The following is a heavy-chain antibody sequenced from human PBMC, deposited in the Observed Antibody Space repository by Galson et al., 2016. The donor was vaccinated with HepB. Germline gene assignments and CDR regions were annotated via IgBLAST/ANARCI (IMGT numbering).Heavy chain of an antibody. CDR2: INDDGRST. D-gene: IGHD1-26*01. J-gene: IGHJ5*02. CDR3: ARGRGRERDYFEP. V-gene: IGHV3-74*01. CDR1: GFTLTSHW. Sequence: SLRLSCAASGFTLTSHWMHWVRQAPGKGLVWVSRINDDGRSTIYADSVTGRFAISRDNAKNTLYLQMNSLRAEDTAVYYCARGRGRERDYFEPWGQGSLVTVSS.